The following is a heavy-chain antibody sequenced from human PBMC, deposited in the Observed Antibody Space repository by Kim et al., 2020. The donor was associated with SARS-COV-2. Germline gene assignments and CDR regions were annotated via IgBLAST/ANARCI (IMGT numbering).Heavy chain of an antibody. CDR1: GFTFSDYA. V-gene: IGHV3-23*01. D-gene: IGHD4-4*01. CDR3: ARRRRQYGMDV. Sequence: GGSLRLSCAASGFTFSDYAMNWVRQAPGKGQEWVSVIGPIGDDIHYSDSVEGRLSVSRDNSHNTLQLQMDSRRIDDTAVYYCARRRRQYGMDVWGQGTTVTVSS. J-gene: IGHJ6*02. CDR2: IGPIGDDI.